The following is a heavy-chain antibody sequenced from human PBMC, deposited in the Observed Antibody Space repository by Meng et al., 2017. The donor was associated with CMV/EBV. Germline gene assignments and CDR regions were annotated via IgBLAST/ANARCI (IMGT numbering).Heavy chain of an antibody. D-gene: IGHD6-25*01. CDR3: ARGIASAGFYYGMDV. Sequence: SETLSLTCTVSGGSISSYYWSWIRQPPGKGLEWIGYIYHSGSTNYNPSLKSRVTISVDTSKNQFSLKLSSVTAADTAVYYCARGIASAGFYYGMDVWGQGTTVTVSS. J-gene: IGHJ6*02. V-gene: IGHV4-59*01. CDR1: GGSISSYY. CDR2: IYHSGST.